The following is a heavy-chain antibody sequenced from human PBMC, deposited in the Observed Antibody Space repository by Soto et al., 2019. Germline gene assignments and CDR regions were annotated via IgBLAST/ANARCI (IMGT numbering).Heavy chain of an antibody. CDR3: AHRGGNSGRYTFYCDY. J-gene: IGHJ4*02. CDR2: IYWDDDK. D-gene: IGHD6-19*01. V-gene: IGHV2-5*02. Sequence: QISLKESGPTLVKPTQTLTLTCTFSGFSLSTSGVGVGWIRQPPGKALEWLALIYWDDDKRYSPSLKSRLTISEDTSKNQVVLTMTNMDPVDTATCYCAHRGGNSGRYTFYCDYWCQGTLVTVSS. CDR1: GFSLSTSGVG.